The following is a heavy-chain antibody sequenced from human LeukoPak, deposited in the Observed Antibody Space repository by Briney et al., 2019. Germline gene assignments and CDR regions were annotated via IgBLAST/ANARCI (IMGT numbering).Heavy chain of an antibody. Sequence: PSETLSLTCTVSGGSISSSSYYWGWIRQPPGKGLEWIGSIYYSGSTYYNPSLKSRVTISVDTSKNQFSLKLSSVTAADTAVYYRARVTLDGYKPFTLDYWGQGTRVTVSS. CDR3: ARVTLDGYKPFTLDY. V-gene: IGHV4-39*07. J-gene: IGHJ4*02. D-gene: IGHD5-24*01. CDR2: IYYSGST. CDR1: GGSISSSSYY.